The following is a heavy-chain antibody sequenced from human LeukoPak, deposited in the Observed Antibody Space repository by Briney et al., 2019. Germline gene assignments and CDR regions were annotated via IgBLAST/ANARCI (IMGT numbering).Heavy chain of an antibody. D-gene: IGHD3-3*01. CDR3: ATLARRPDFWSRFSDRFYYYMDV. J-gene: IGHJ6*03. Sequence: GGSLRLSCAASGFTFSSYAMSWVRQAPGKGLEWVSAISGSGGSTYYADSVKGRFTISRDNSKNTLYLQMNSLKTEDTAVYYCATLARRPDFWSRFSDRFYYYMDVWGKGTTVTVSS. CDR2: ISGSGGST. CDR1: GFTFSSYA. V-gene: IGHV3-23*01.